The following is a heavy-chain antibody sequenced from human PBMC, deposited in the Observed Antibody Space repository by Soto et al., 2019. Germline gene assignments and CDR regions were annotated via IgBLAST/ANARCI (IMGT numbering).Heavy chain of an antibody. D-gene: IGHD1-26*01. CDR3: AKAGSYYSFDY. CDR1: GFTFSSYG. V-gene: IGHV3-30*18. Sequence: QVQLVESGGGVVQPGRSLRLSCAASGFTFSSYGMHWVRQAPGKGLEWVAVISYDGSNKYYADSVKGRFTISRDNSKNTLYLQMNSLRAEDTAVYYCAKAGSYYSFDYWGQGTLVTVSS. J-gene: IGHJ4*02. CDR2: ISYDGSNK.